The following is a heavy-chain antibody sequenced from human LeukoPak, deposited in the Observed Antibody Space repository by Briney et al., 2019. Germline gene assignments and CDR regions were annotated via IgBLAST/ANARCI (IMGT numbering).Heavy chain of an antibody. CDR2: IWYDGSNK. J-gene: IGHJ4*02. CDR3: AKTKGLVRGVIDY. CDR1: GFTFSSYG. D-gene: IGHD3-10*01. V-gene: IGHV3-33*06. Sequence: PGRSLRLSCAASGFTFSSYGMHWVRQAPGKGLEWVAVIWYDGSNKYYADSVKGRFTISRDNSKNTLYLQMNSLRAEDTAVYYCAKTKGLVRGVIDYWGQGTLVTVSS.